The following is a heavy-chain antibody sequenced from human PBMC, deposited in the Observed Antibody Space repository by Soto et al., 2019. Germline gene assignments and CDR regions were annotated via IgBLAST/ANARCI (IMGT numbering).Heavy chain of an antibody. CDR1: GFTFSTYA. J-gene: IGHJ4*02. CDR2: ILHDETT. D-gene: IGHD6-13*01. V-gene: IGHV3-23*01. Sequence: PGGTLRLSCAASGFTFSTYAMTWVRQAPGRGLEWVSTILHDETTFYTASVKGRFTISRDNVRGPLYLQMNGLRVEDAALYFCAKDLCPTAGQRFVFESWGQGSLVTVSS. CDR3: AKDLCPTAGQRFVFES.